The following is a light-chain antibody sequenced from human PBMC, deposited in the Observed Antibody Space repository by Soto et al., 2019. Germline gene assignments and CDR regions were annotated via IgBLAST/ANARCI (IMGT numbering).Light chain of an antibody. CDR3: QQYGSSPRRPWT. J-gene: IGKJ1*01. CDR1: QSVSSSY. Sequence: EIVLTQSPGTLSLSPGERATLSCRASQSVSSSYLAWYQQKPGQAPRLLIYGASSRATGIPDRFSGSGSGTDFTLTISRLEPEDFAVYYCQQYGSSPRRPWTFGQGTKVDIK. CDR2: GAS. V-gene: IGKV3-20*01.